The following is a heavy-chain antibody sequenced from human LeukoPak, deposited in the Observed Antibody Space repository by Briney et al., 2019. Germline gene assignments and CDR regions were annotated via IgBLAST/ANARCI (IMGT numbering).Heavy chain of an antibody. V-gene: IGHV1-2*02. CDR2: INPNSGGT. CDR1: GYTFTGYY. Sequence: ASVKVSCKASGYTFTGYYMHWVRQAPGQGLEWMGWINPNSGGTNYAQKLQGRVTMTTDTSTSTAYMELRSLRSDNTAVYYCARVPVINFYNWFDPWGQGTLSPSPQ. J-gene: IGHJ5*02. D-gene: IGHD3-16*02. CDR3: ARVPVINFYNWFDP.